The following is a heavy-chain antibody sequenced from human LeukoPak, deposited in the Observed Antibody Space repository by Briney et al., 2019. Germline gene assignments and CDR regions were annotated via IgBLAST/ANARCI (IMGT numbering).Heavy chain of an antibody. J-gene: IGHJ4*01. CDR3: ARRPTGDPKFDY. CDR1: GGSISNYF. D-gene: IGHD7-27*01. V-gene: IGHV4-59*08. CDR2: IYSSGST. Sequence: SESPSLTCSVSGGSISNYFWTWIRQPPGKGLEWIGYIYSSGSTYYNPSLKSRVTISVDTSKNRFSLKLSTVTAADTAVYYCARRPTGDPKFDYWGHGTLDRVSS.